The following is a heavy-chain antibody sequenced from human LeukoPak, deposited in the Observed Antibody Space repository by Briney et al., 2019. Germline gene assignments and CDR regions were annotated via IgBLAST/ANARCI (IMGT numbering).Heavy chain of an antibody. D-gene: IGHD6-19*01. CDR2: INPNSGGT. Sequence: ASVKVSCKASGYTFTGYYMHWVRQAPGQGLEWMGWINPNSGGTNYAQKFQGRVTMTRDTSISTAYMELSRLRSEDTAVYYCARGLDSSGWSYFEYWGQGTLVTVSS. CDR1: GYTFTGYY. J-gene: IGHJ4*02. CDR3: ARGLDSSGWSYFEY. V-gene: IGHV1-2*02.